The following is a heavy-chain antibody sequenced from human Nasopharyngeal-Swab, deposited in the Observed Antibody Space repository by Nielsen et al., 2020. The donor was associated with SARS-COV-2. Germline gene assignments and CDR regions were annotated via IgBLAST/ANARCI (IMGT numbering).Heavy chain of an antibody. CDR3: ARDNLDYGDYNPEDYYYYYGMDV. CDR2: IWYDGSNK. V-gene: IGHV3-33*01. D-gene: IGHD4-17*01. CDR1: GFTFSSYG. Sequence: GGSLRLSCAASGFTFSSYGMHWVRQAPGKGLEGVAVIWYDGSNKYYADSVKGRFTISRDNSKNTLYLQMNSLRAEDTAVYYCARDNLDYGDYNPEDYYYYYGMDVWGQGTTVTVSS. J-gene: IGHJ6*02.